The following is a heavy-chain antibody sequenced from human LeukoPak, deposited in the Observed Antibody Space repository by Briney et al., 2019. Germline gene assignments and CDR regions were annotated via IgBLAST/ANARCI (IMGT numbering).Heavy chain of an antibody. CDR3: AKEVDCPSDCLFFHS. CDR2: INRRGHT. D-gene: IGHD2-21*02. CDR1: GFTFDRFT. Sequence: PGGSLRLSCAASGFTFDRFTIHWVRQTPGKGLEWVSLINRRGHTFYADSVMGRFTISRDNSRNSVFLQMNSLRPEDTALYHCAKEVDCPSDCLFFHSWGQGTLVTVSS. J-gene: IGHJ4*02. V-gene: IGHV3-43*01.